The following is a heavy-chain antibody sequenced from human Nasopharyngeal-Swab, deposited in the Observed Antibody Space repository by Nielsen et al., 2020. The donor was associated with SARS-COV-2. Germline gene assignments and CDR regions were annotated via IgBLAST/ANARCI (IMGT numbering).Heavy chain of an antibody. V-gene: IGHV1-58*01. J-gene: IGHJ3*02. CDR3: AASPNYYDSSGYPFDI. D-gene: IGHD3-22*01. CDR2: IVVGSGNT. Sequence: SVKVSCKASGFTFTSSAVQWVRQARGPRLEWIGWIVVGSGNTNYAQKFQERVTITRDMSTSTAYMELSSLRSEDTAVYYCAASPNYYDSSGYPFDIWGQGTMVTVSS. CDR1: GFTFTSSA.